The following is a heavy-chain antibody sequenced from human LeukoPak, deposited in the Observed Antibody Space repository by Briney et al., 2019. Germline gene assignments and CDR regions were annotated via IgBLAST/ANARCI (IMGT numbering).Heavy chain of an antibody. CDR3: ARGSTYYDFWSGYYTGIVFDY. Sequence: GGSLRLSCAASGFTLSSYGMHWVRQAPGKGLEWVAVIWYDGSNKYYADSVKGRFTISRDNSKNTLYLQMNSLRAEDTAVYYCARGSTYYDFWSGYYTGIVFDYWGQGTLVTVSS. CDR1: GFTLSSYG. V-gene: IGHV3-33*01. CDR2: IWYDGSNK. D-gene: IGHD3-3*01. J-gene: IGHJ4*02.